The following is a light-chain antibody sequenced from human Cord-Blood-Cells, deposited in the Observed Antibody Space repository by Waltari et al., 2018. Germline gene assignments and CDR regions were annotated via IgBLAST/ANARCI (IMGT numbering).Light chain of an antibody. CDR3: CSYAGSYTWV. CDR1: SRGVGGYNY. V-gene: IGLV2-11*01. CDR2: DYS. Sequence: QSALPQRRSVSGSRGQTVTRSCTATSRGVGGYNYVAWYQQHPRKPPKLMLYDYSKRPSGVPDRFSGSKSGTTASLTISGLQAEDEADYYCCSYAGSYTWVFGGGTKLTVL. J-gene: IGLJ3*02.